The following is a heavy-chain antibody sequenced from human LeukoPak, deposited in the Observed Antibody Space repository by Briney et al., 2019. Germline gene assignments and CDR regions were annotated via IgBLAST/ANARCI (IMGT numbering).Heavy chain of an antibody. CDR2: ISYDGSNK. CDR3: ASRPYSGSLGDY. V-gene: IGHV3-30*03. CDR1: GFNFRNAW. D-gene: IGHD1-26*01. Sequence: GGSLRLSCTASGFNFRNAWMHWVRQAPGKGLEWVAVISYDGSNKYYADSVKGRFTISRDNSKNTLYLQMNSLRAEDTAVYYCASRPYSGSLGDYWGQGTLVTVSS. J-gene: IGHJ4*02.